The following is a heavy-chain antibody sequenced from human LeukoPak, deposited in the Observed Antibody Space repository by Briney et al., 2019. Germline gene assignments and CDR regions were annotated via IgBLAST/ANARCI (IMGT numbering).Heavy chain of an antibody. Sequence: GGSLRLSCAASGFTFSSYAMSWVRQAPGKGLEWVSAISTRDDYTYYSDSVKGRFTISRDNPKNTLYLQMNSLRAEDTAVYYCAKAGGSAALNWFDPWGQGTLVTVSS. CDR1: GFTFSSYA. CDR3: AKAGGSAALNWFDP. J-gene: IGHJ5*02. D-gene: IGHD3-10*01. V-gene: IGHV3-23*01. CDR2: ISTRDDYT.